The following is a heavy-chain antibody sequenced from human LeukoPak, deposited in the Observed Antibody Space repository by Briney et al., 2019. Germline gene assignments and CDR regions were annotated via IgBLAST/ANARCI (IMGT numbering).Heavy chain of an antibody. CDR2: IYYSGST. CDR1: GGSISSSSYY. Sequence: SETLSLTCTVSGGSISSSSYYWGSIRQPPGKGLEWIGSIYYSGSTYYNPSLKSRVTISVDTSKNQFSLKLSSVTAADTAVYYCARRGSRGCSSTSCYTGSVDYWGQGTLVTVFS. J-gene: IGHJ4*02. D-gene: IGHD2-2*02. CDR3: ARRGSRGCSSTSCYTGSVDY. V-gene: IGHV4-39*07.